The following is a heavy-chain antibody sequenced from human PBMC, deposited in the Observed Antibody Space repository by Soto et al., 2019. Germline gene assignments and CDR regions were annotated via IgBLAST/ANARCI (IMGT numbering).Heavy chain of an antibody. J-gene: IGHJ4*02. CDR2: ISPETGKT. CDR3: TRDLFFIPTSTVTTDAH. V-gene: IGHV1-18*04. D-gene: IGHD4-17*01. Sequence: VQLVQSGAELKKPGASVRVSCKASGYTFTSFGLSWVRQAPGQGPEWMGWISPETGKTAYSYKFQDRVTMTTDASTSTLYLDLGSLRSDDTAVYYCTRDLFFIPTSTVTTDAHWGQGTLVTVSS. CDR1: GYTFTSFG.